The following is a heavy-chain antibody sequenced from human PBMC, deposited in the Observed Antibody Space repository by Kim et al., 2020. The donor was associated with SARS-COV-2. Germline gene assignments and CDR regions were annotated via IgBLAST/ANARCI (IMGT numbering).Heavy chain of an antibody. V-gene: IGHV3-64D*06. J-gene: IGHJ4*02. Sequence: GGSLRLSCAVSGFTFSDYAIHWVRRAPGKGLEYVSATTRSGDGSFYADSVEGRFTISRDNSENTLYLQMNSLRLEDTSMYYCGRYGRSYGAVLWGQGTLVIVSS. CDR1: GFTFSDYA. CDR3: GRYGRSYGAVL. D-gene: IGHD5-18*01. CDR2: TTRSGDGS.